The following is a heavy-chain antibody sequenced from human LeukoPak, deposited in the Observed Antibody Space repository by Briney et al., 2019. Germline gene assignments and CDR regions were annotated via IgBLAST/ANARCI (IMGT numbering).Heavy chain of an antibody. CDR1: GFTFSSSA. CDR2: ISAGGGST. V-gene: IGHV3-23*01. D-gene: IGHD2-2*01. CDR3: AKAEYCSSISCYSSRVDY. Sequence: GGSLRLSCAASGFTFSSSAMSWFRQAPGKGLEWVSTISAGGGSTYYADSVKGRFTISGDNSKNTLYLHLNSLRAEDTAVYYCAKAEYCSSISCYSSRVDYWGQGTLVTVSS. J-gene: IGHJ4*02.